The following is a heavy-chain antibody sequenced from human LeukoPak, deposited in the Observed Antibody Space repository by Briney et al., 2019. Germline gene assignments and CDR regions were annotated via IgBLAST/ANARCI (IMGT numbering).Heavy chain of an antibody. CDR2: INPNSGGT. Sequence: ASVKVSCKASGYTFTGYYMHWVRQAPGQGLEWMGWINPNSGGTNYAQKFQGRVTMTGDTSISTAYMELSRLRSDDTAVYYCAREKLVSGSYYGPGWFDPWGQGTLVTVSS. D-gene: IGHD1-26*01. CDR1: GYTFTGYY. V-gene: IGHV1-2*02. CDR3: AREKLVSGSYYGPGWFDP. J-gene: IGHJ5*02.